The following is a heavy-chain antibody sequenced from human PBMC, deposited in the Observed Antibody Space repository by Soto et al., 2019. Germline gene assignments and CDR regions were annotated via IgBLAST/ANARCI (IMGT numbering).Heavy chain of an antibody. D-gene: IGHD2-15*01. CDR1: GGSISSSSYY. CDR3: ASPASGYCSGGSCYPPDAVDI. Sequence: QLQLQESGPGLVKPSETLSLTCTVSGGSISSSSYYWGWIRQPPGKGLEWIGSISYSGSTYYNPSLKSRVTIAVDTAKNQYSLKLSSVTAADTAVYYCASPASGYCSGGSCYPPDAVDIWGQGTMVTVSS. V-gene: IGHV4-39*01. J-gene: IGHJ3*02. CDR2: ISYSGST.